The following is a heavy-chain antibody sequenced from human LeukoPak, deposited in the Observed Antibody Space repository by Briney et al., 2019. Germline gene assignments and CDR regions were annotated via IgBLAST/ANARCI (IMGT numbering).Heavy chain of an antibody. V-gene: IGHV4-4*07. CDR1: GGSVRSYY. Sequence: PSETLSLTCTVSGGSVRSYYWSWIRQPAGKGLEWIGRIYAGGNTDHNPSLKSRVTMSVDSSKNQFSLRLSSVTAADTAVYYCARQGVATAIDYWGQGTLVTVSS. D-gene: IGHD2-21*02. J-gene: IGHJ4*02. CDR3: ARQGVATAIDY. CDR2: IYAGGNT.